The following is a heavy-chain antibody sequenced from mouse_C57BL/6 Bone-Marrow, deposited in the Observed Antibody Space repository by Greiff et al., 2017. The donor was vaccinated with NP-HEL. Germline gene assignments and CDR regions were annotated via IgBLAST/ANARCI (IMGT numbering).Heavy chain of an antibody. J-gene: IGHJ4*01. Sequence: EVNLVESGGGLVKPGGSLKLSCAASGFTFSDYGMHWVRQAPEKGLEWVAYISSGSSTIYYADTVKGRFTISRDNAKNTLFLQMTSLRSEDTAMYYCASPHYYGSIYAMDYWGQGTSVTVSS. CDR3: ASPHYYGSIYAMDY. CDR1: GFTFSDYG. CDR2: ISSGSSTI. V-gene: IGHV5-17*01. D-gene: IGHD1-1*01.